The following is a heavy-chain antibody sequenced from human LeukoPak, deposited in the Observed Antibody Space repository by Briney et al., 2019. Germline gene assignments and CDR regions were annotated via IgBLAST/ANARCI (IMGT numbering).Heavy chain of an antibody. CDR3: ARLTRGYCGGDCSLFDY. CDR2: IYPGDSDT. V-gene: IGHV5-51*01. Sequence: GESLKISCKGSGYSFTSYWIGWVRQMPGKGLEWMGIIYPGDSDTRYSPSFQGQVTISADKSISTAYLQWGSLKASDTAMYYCARLTRGYCGGDCSLFDYWGQGTLVTVSS. CDR1: GYSFTSYW. D-gene: IGHD2-21*02. J-gene: IGHJ4*02.